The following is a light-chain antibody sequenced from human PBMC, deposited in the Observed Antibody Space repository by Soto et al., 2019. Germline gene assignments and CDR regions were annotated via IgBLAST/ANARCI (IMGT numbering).Light chain of an antibody. CDR3: QHSLT. Sequence: DIQMTQSPSSLSASVGDRVTITCQASQDISNYLNWYQQKPGKAPKLPIYDASNLETGVPSRFSGSGSGTDFTFTISSLQPEDIATYYCQHSLTFGGGTKVEIK. CDR1: QDISNY. V-gene: IGKV1-33*01. CDR2: DAS. J-gene: IGKJ4*01.